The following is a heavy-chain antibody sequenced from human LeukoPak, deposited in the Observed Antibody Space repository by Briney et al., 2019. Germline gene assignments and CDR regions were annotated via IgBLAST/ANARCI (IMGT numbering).Heavy chain of an antibody. J-gene: IGHJ5*02. D-gene: IGHD3-22*01. CDR1: GYTFTGYY. Sequence: EASVKVSCKASGYTFTGYYMHWVRQAPGRGLEWMGWINPNSGGTNYAQKFQGRVTMTRDTSISTAYMELSRLRSDDTAVYYCARDRGGYYDSSGYYSVWFDPWGQGTLVTVSS. V-gene: IGHV1-2*02. CDR2: INPNSGGT. CDR3: ARDRGGYYDSSGYYSVWFDP.